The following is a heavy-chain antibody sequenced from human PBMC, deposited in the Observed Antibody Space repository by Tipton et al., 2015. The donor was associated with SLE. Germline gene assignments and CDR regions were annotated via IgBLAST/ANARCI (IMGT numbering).Heavy chain of an antibody. Sequence: TLSLTCTVSGGSIRNYYWSWMRQPPGKGLEWIGQMYHSGSTNYNPSLKSRVTISVDKSKSQFSLKLSSVTAADTAVYYCAGGFYYGSGTFSDFEYWGQGTLATVSS. CDR1: GGSIRNYY. V-gene: IGHV4-59*12. J-gene: IGHJ4*02. CDR3: AGGFYYGSGTFSDFEY. CDR2: MYHSGST. D-gene: IGHD3-10*01.